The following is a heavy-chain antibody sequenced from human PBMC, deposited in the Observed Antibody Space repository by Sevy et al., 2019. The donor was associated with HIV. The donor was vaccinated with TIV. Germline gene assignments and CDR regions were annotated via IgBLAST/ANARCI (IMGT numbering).Heavy chain of an antibody. CDR2: ISSSSSYI. Sequence: GGSLRLSCAASGFTFSSYSMNWVRQAPGKGLEWVSSISSSSSYIYYADSVKGRFTISRDNAKNSLYLQMNSLRAEDTAVYYCARDPIAARPPSGWFDPWGQEPWSPSPQ. D-gene: IGHD6-6*01. CDR3: ARDPIAARPPSGWFDP. V-gene: IGHV3-21*01. CDR1: GFTFSSYS. J-gene: IGHJ5*02.